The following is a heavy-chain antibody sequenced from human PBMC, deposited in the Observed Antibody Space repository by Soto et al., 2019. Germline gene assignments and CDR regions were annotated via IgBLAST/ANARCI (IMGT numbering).Heavy chain of an antibody. D-gene: IGHD6-6*01. J-gene: IGHJ4*02. CDR1: GGSISSSSYY. V-gene: IGHV4-39*01. Sequence: QLQLQESGPGLVKPSETLSLTCTVSGGSISSSSYYWGWIRQPPGKGLEWIGSIYYSGSTYYNPSLKSRVTISVDTSKNQFSLKLSSVTAADTAVYYCASLSIAARFDYWGQGTLVTVSS. CDR2: IYYSGST. CDR3: ASLSIAARFDY.